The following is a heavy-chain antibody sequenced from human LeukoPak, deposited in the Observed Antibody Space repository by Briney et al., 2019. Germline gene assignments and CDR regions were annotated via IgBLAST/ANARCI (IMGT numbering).Heavy chain of an antibody. J-gene: IGHJ4*02. D-gene: IGHD1-26*01. V-gene: IGHV4-4*07. CDR2: ICTSGST. CDR3: ARDGGKATREFDY. CDR1: GGSISSYY. Sequence: SETLSLTCTVSGGSISSYYWSWIRQPAGKGLEWIGRICTSGSTNYSPSHKSRVTMSVDTSKNQFSQKLSSVTAADTAVYYCARDGGKATREFDYWGQGTLVTVSS.